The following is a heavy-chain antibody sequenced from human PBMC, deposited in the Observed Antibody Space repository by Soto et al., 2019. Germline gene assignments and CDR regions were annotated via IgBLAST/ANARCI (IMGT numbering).Heavy chain of an antibody. CDR2: ISSSGGST. D-gene: IGHD3-3*01. J-gene: IGHJ4*02. CDR1: GFTFSSYA. CDR3: AKVGTIFGVVITAIDY. Sequence: PGGSLRLSCAASGFTFSSYAMSWVRQAPGKGLEWVSAISSSGGSTYYADSVKGRFTISRDNSKNTLYLQMNSLRAEDTAVYYCAKVGTIFGVVITAIDYWGQGTLVTVSS. V-gene: IGHV3-23*01.